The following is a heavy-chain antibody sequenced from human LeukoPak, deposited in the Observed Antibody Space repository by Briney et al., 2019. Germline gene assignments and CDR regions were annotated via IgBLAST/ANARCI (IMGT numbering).Heavy chain of an antibody. Sequence: SETLSLTCTVYGGSFSGYYWSWIRQPPGKGLEWIGYIYYSGSTYYNPSLKSRVTISVDTSKNQFSLKLSSVTAADTAVYYCARDRPNYYDSSGSAFDIWGQGTMVTVSS. V-gene: IGHV4-59*06. J-gene: IGHJ3*02. CDR1: GGSFSGYY. CDR2: IYYSGST. D-gene: IGHD3-22*01. CDR3: ARDRPNYYDSSGSAFDI.